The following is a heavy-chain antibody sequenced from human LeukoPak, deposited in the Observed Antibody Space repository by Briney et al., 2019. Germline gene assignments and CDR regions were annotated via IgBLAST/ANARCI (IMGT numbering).Heavy chain of an antibody. CDR3: ARETGADYGDYGNSFDP. CDR2: MNPNSGNT. V-gene: IGHV1-8*01. J-gene: IGHJ5*02. CDR1: GYTFTSYD. Sequence: ASVKVSCKASGYTFTSYDINWVRQATGQGLEWMGWMNPNSGNTGYAQKFQGRVTMTRNTSISTAYMELSSLRSEDTAVYYCARETGADYGDYGNSFDPWGQGTLVTVSS. D-gene: IGHD4-17*01.